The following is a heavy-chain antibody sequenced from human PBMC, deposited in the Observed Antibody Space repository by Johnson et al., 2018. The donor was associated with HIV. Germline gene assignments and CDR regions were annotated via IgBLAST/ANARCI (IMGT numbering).Heavy chain of an antibody. CDR2: INWNGCST. D-gene: IGHD6-25*01. J-gene: IGHJ3*01. Sequence: EVQLVESGGGLVQPGGSLRLSCAASGFTFSSYAMSWVRQAPGKGLEWVSGINWNGCSTGYADSVKGRFTISRDNAKNSLSLHMNSLRAEDTALYYCARAHTASKTVKYRYRSAVETWGEGTVVTVSS. CDR3: ARAHTASKTVKYRYRSAVET. CDR1: GFTFSSYA. V-gene: IGHV3-20*04.